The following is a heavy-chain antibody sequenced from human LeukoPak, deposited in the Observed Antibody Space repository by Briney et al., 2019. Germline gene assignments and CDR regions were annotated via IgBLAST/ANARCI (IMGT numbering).Heavy chain of an antibody. CDR1: GFTFSSYA. Sequence: PGGSLRLSCAASGFTFSSYAMHWVRQAPGKGLEWVAVISYDGSNKYYADSVKGRFTISRDNSKNTLYQQMNSLRAEDTAVYYCAREDIVIVPAPRPYYYYGMDVWGQGTTVTVSS. CDR2: ISYDGSNK. D-gene: IGHD2-2*01. J-gene: IGHJ6*02. V-gene: IGHV3-30-3*01. CDR3: AREDIVIVPAPRPYYYYGMDV.